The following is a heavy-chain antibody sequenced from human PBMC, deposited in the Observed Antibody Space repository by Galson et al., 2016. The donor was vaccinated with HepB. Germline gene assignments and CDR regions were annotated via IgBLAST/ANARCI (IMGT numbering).Heavy chain of an antibody. CDR1: GFTFSSHP. J-gene: IGHJ4*02. D-gene: IGHD2-2*01. V-gene: IGHV3-33*08. CDR2: IWYDGSKK. CDR3: ARGTETSWYGQFDY. Sequence: SLRLSCAASGFTFSSHPITWVRQALGKGLEWVAFIWYDGSKKYYGTSVEGRFTISRDNSKNTPYLQMNSLRVEDTAVYYCARGTETSWYGQFDYWGQGTLVTVSS.